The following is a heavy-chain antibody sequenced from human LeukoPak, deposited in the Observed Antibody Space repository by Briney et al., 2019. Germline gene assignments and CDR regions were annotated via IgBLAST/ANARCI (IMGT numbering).Heavy chain of an antibody. J-gene: IGHJ3*02. V-gene: IGHV3-7*01. D-gene: IGHD2-15*01. CDR3: AGACSGGSCYLDDAFDI. CDR2: IKQDGSEK. CDR1: GFTFSSYW. Sequence: GGSLRLSCAASGFTFSSYWMSWVRQAPGKGLEWVANIKQDGSEKYYVDSVKGRFTISRDNAKNSLYLQMNSLRAEDTAVYYCAGACSGGSCYLDDAFDIWGQGTMVTVSS.